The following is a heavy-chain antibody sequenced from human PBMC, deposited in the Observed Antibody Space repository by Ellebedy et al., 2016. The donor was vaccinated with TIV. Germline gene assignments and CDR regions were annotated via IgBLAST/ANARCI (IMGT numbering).Heavy chain of an antibody. CDR2: IKQDGSEK. CDR3: ARLYCSSTSCYSYFDY. CDR1: GFTFDDYA. D-gene: IGHD2-2*01. V-gene: IGHV3-7*01. Sequence: GGSLRLSXAASGFTFDDYAMHWVRQAPGKGLEWVANIKQDGSEKYYVDSVKGRFTISRDNAKNSLYLQMNSLRAEDTAVYYCARLYCSSTSCYSYFDYWGQGTLVTVSS. J-gene: IGHJ4*02.